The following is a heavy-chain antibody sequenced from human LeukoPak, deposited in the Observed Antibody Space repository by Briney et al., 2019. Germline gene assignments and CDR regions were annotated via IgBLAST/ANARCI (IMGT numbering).Heavy chain of an antibody. J-gene: IGHJ4*02. D-gene: IGHD3-9*01. V-gene: IGHV4-61*02. CDR3: ARDPTRDIPLRD. Sequence: SETLSLTCTVSGGSISSGSYYWSWTRQPAGKGLEWIGRVYTSGSTNYSPSLKSRVTISVDTSKNQFSLKLSSVTAADTAVYYCARDPTRDIPLRDWGQGTLVTVSS. CDR2: VYTSGST. CDR1: GGSISSGSYY.